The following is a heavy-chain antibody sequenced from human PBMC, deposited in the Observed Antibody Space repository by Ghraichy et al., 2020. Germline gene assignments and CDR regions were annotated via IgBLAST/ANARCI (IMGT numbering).Heavy chain of an antibody. CDR1: GFILSNYD. CDR3: AREMYS. D-gene: IGHD1-26*01. CDR2: IRNGRKYI. Sequence: GGSLRLSCAASGFILSNYDMNWVRQAPGKGLEWLSNIRNGRKYIYYTDSVKGRFTVSRDNAKNSQYLQMNNLKAEDTAIYYCAREMYSWGQGTLVIVSS. V-gene: IGHV3-21*01. J-gene: IGHJ4*02.